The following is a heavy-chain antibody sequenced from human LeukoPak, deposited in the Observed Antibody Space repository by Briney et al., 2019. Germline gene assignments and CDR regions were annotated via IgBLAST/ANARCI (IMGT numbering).Heavy chain of an antibody. CDR2: IHSGGST. CDR3: ARDLRYSYGFYYYYYMDV. CDR1: GFTVSSNY. D-gene: IGHD5-18*01. J-gene: IGHJ6*03. Sequence: GGSLRLSCAASGFTVSSNYMSWVRQAPGKGLEWVSVIHSGGSTYYADSVKGRFTISRDNSKNTLYLQMNSLRAEDTAVYYCARDLRYSYGFYYYYYMDVWGKGTTVTISS. V-gene: IGHV3-53*01.